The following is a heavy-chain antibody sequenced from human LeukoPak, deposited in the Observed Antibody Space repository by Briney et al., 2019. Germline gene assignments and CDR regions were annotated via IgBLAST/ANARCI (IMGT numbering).Heavy chain of an antibody. D-gene: IGHD1-26*01. Sequence: GGSLRLSCAASGFTFSSYGMHWVRQAPGKGLEWVAVISYDGSNKYYADSVKGRFTISRDNSKNTLYLQMNSLRAEDTAVYYRAKRIVGPYFYYFDYWGQGTLVTVSS. V-gene: IGHV3-30*18. J-gene: IGHJ4*02. CDR3: AKRIVGPYFYYFDY. CDR1: GFTFSSYG. CDR2: ISYDGSNK.